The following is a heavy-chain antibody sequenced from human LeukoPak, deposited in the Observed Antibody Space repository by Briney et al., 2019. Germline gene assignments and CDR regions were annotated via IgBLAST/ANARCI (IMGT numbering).Heavy chain of an antibody. J-gene: IGHJ4*02. CDR1: GFTFRNYW. V-gene: IGHV3-23*01. Sequence: GGSLRLSCAASGFTFRNYWMHWVRQPPGKGLGWVSAISGSGGSTYYADSVKDRFTISRDNSKNTLYLQMNSLRAEDTGVYYCAKVTEGDYFDYWGQGTLVTVSS. CDR2: ISGSGGST. CDR3: AKVTEGDYFDY.